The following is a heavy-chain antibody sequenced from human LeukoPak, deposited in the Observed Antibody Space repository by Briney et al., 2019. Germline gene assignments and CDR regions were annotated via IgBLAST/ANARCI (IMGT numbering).Heavy chain of an antibody. CDR2: IYYSGST. D-gene: IGHD2-2*01. Sequence: PSETLSLTCTVSGGSISSYYWSWIRQPPGKGLEWIGYIYYSGSTNYNPSLKSRVTISVDTSKNQFSLKLSSVTAADTAVYYCARGSQLLYYYYYGMDVWGQGTTVTVSS. CDR1: GGSISSYY. V-gene: IGHV4-59*01. J-gene: IGHJ6*02. CDR3: ARGSQLLYYYYYGMDV.